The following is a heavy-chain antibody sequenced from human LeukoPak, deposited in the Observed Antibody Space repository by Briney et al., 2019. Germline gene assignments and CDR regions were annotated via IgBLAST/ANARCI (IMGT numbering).Heavy chain of an antibody. CDR2: SYYGGST. CDR1: GGSIRSFY. J-gene: IGHJ5*02. V-gene: IGHV4-59*08. D-gene: IGHD6-13*01. CDR3: ARGMGIAPKFAP. Sequence: SETLSLTCTVSGGSIRSFYWSWIRQPPGKGLEWIGYSYYGGSTNYNPSLKSRVTISVDTSKDQFSLKLSSVTAADTAVYYCARGMGIAPKFAPWSQGTLVTVSS.